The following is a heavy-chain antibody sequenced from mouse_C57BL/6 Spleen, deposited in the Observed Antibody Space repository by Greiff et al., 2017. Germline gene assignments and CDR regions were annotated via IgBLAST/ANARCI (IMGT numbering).Heavy chain of an antibody. CDR2: ISYDGSN. CDR1: GYSITSGYY. Sequence: EVQLQQSGPGLVKPSQSLSLTCSVTGYSITSGYYWYCIRQFPGNKLEWLGYISYDGSNNYNPSLKNRISITRDTSKNQFFLKLNSVTTEDTATYYCVCPPHSTYSNDGAMDYWGQGTSVTVSS. CDR3: VCPPHSTYSNDGAMDY. V-gene: IGHV3-6*01. J-gene: IGHJ4*01. D-gene: IGHD2-12*01.